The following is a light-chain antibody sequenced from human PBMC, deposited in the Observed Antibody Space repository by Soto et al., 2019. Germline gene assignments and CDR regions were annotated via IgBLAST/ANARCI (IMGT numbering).Light chain of an antibody. CDR1: ASTMGNNY. V-gene: IGLV1-51*02. Sequence: QSVLTQPPSVSAAPGQKVTISCSGAASTMGNNYFSWYQHPPGTAPKLLFYENIKRPSGIPDRFYGSKSGTSATLGITGLQTGDEADYYCGTWDSSLSAYVFGTGTKLTVL. J-gene: IGLJ1*01. CDR2: ENI. CDR3: GTWDSSLSAYV.